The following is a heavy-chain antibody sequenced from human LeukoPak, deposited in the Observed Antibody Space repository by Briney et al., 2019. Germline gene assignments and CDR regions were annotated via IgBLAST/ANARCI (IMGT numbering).Heavy chain of an antibody. Sequence: GGSLRLSCAGSGFTFSSYSMNWVRQAPGKGLEWVANIKQDGSEKYYVDSVKGRFTISRDNAKNSLYLQMNSLRAEDTAVYYCARDWARVLLWFGELLSSFNWFDPWGQGTLVTVSS. CDR3: ARDWARVLLWFGELLSSFNWFDP. D-gene: IGHD3-10*01. CDR1: GFTFSSYS. CDR2: IKQDGSEK. J-gene: IGHJ5*02. V-gene: IGHV3-7*01.